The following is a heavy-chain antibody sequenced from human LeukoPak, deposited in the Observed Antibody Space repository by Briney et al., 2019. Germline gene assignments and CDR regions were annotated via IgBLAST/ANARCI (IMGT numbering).Heavy chain of an antibody. V-gene: IGHV3-7*03. CDR2: IKQDGSEK. CDR3: GRYGQVPID. D-gene: IGHD3-10*01. J-gene: IGHJ4*02. CDR1: GFTFSNVW. Sequence: PEGSLRFSCAASGFTFSNVWMSWVRQAPGKGLEWVANIKQDGSEKNYVDSVKGRFTISRDNAKNSLYLQMNSLRVEDTAVDYCGRYGQVPIDWGQGTLVTVSS.